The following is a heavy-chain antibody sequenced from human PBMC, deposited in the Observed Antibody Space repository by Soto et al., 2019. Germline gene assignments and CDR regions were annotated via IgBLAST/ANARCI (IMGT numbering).Heavy chain of an antibody. V-gene: IGHV3-11*01. D-gene: IGHD6-6*01. CDR3: AKVSYNSWSIDY. CDR1: GFTFSDYY. Sequence: GGSLRLSCAASGFTFSDYYMSWIRQAPGKGLEWVSYISSSGSTIYYADSVKGRFTISRDNAKNSLYLQMNSLRAKDTAVYYCAKVSYNSWSIDYWGQGTLVTVSS. CDR2: ISSSGSTI. J-gene: IGHJ4*02.